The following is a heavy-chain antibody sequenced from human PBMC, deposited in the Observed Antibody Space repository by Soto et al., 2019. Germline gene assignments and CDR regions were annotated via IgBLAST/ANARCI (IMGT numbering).Heavy chain of an antibody. CDR1: GFTFSSYG. D-gene: IGHD3-9*01. V-gene: IGHV3-30*18. CDR2: ISYDGSNK. CDR3: AKDTYYDILTGMFDY. J-gene: IGHJ4*02. Sequence: PGGSLRLSCAASGFTFSSYGMHWVRQAPGKGLEWVAVISYDGSNKYYADSVKGRFTISRDNSKNTLYLQMNSLRAEDTAVYYCAKDTYYDILTGMFDYWGQGTLVTVSS.